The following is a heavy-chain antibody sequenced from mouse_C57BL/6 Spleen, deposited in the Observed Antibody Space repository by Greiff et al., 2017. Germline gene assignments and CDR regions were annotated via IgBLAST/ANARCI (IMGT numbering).Heavy chain of an antibody. Sequence: EVQLQQSGPELVKPGASVKISCKASGYTFTDYYMNWVKQSHGKSLEWIGDINPNNGGTSYNQKFKGKATLTVDKSSSTAYMELRSLTSEDSAVYYCALYDYDYAMDYWGKGTSVTVSS. V-gene: IGHV1-26*01. J-gene: IGHJ4*01. CDR2: INPNNGGT. D-gene: IGHD2-4*01. CDR3: ALYDYDYAMDY. CDR1: GYTFTDYY.